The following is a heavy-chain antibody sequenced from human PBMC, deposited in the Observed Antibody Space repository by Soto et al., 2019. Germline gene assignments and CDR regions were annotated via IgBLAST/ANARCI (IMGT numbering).Heavy chain of an antibody. CDR2: IYYSGST. V-gene: IGHV4-31*03. D-gene: IGHD2-2*02. Sequence: PSETLSLTCTVSGGSISSGGYYWSWIRQHPGTGLERIGYIYYSGSTSYNPSLKSRVTISVDTSQNQFSLKLSSVSAAYTVAYFGAIRNPLLTNIPSTCRADYNDWMDVGGQGTTQTVSS. J-gene: IGHJ6*02. CDR3: AIRNPLLTNIPSTCRADYNDWMDV. CDR1: GGSISSGGYY.